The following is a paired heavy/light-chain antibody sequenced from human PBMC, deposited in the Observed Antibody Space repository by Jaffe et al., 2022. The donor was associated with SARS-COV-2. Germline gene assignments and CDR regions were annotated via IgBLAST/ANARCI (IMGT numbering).Light chain of an antibody. J-gene: IGLJ1*01. V-gene: IGLV2-8*01. Sequence: QSALTQPPSASGSPGQSVTISCTGTSSDVGGYNYVSWYQQHPGKAPKLMIYEVSKRPSGVPDRFSGSKSGNTASLTVSGLQPEDEADYYCSSYAGSKCYVFGSGTKVTVL. CDR2: EVS. CDR1: SSDVGGYNY. CDR3: SSYAGSKCYV.
Heavy chain of an antibody. J-gene: IGHJ4*02. V-gene: IGHV3-21*01. Sequence: EVQLMESGGGLVKPGGSLRLSCAASGFIFSTYSINWVRQAPGKGLEWVSAISRDSRYIYYADSVKGRFSISRDNAKNSVYLQMNSLRPEDTAVYFCARDQYGCNYSWGQGTLVTVSS. CDR3: ARDQYGCNYS. CDR1: GFIFSTYS. CDR2: ISRDSRYI. D-gene: IGHD3-10*01.